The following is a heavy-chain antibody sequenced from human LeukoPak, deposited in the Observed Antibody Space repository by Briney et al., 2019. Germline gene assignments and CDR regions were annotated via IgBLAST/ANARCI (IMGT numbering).Heavy chain of an antibody. Sequence: GGSLRLSCAASGFTFSSYSMNWVRQAPGKGLEWVSSISSSSSYIYYADSVKCRFTISRDNAKNSLYLQMNSLRAEDTAVYYCARDAVGTVDYWGQGTLVTVSS. D-gene: IGHD4-17*01. J-gene: IGHJ4*02. V-gene: IGHV3-21*01. CDR2: ISSSSSYI. CDR3: ARDAVGTVDY. CDR1: GFTFSSYS.